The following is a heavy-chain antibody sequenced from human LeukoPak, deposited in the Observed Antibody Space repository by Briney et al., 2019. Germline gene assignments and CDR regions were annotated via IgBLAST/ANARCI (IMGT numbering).Heavy chain of an antibody. CDR1: GVTFSSYW. J-gene: IGHJ4*02. CDR3: ARGGTNLYSGSYPYDY. D-gene: IGHD1-26*01. Sequence: PGGSLRLSCAASGVTFSSYWMTWVRQAPGKGLEWVANIKQDGSEEDYIDSVKGRFTSSRDNAKNTLYLEMNSLRAEDTAVYYCARGGTNLYSGSYPYDYWGQGTLVTVSS. V-gene: IGHV3-7*01. CDR2: IKQDGSEE.